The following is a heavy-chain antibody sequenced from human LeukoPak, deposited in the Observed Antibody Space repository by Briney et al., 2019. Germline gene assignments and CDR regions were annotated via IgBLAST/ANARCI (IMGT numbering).Heavy chain of an antibody. D-gene: IGHD3-10*01. Sequence: GGSLRLSCAASGFTFSSYAMSWVRQAPGKGLEWVSAISGNGGSTYYADSVKGRFTISRDNSKNTLYLQMNSLRAEDTAVYYCGRSLITMVRGVIAYWGQGTLVTVSS. CDR3: GRSLITMVRGVIAY. J-gene: IGHJ4*02. CDR1: GFTFSSYA. V-gene: IGHV3-23*01. CDR2: ISGNGGST.